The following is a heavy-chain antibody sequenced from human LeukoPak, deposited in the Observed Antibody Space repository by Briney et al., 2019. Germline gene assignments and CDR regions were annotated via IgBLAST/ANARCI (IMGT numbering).Heavy chain of an antibody. V-gene: IGHV3-7*04. J-gene: IGHJ2*01. Sequence: TGGSLRLSCEASGFPFSVYWMSWVRQSPGKGLEWVANIKQDGSAKYYVDSVRGRFTISRDNAKSSLHLQMNSLRADDTAVYFCARDSGYRAFDLWGRGTPVTASS. D-gene: IGHD3-10*01. CDR1: GFPFSVYW. CDR3: ARDSGYRAFDL. CDR2: IKQDGSAK.